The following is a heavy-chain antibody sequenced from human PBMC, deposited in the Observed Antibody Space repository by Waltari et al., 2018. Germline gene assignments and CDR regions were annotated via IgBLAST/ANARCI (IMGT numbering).Heavy chain of an antibody. D-gene: IGHD6-13*01. CDR3: ATKRHSSSWYIEP. CDR2: INHSGST. J-gene: IGHJ5*02. Sequence: QVQLQQWGAGLLKPSETLSLTCAVYGGSFSGYYWSWIRQPPGKGLEWIGEINHSGSTNYNPSLKSRVTISVDTSKNQFSLKLSSVTAADTAVYYCATKRHSSSWYIEPWGQGTLVTVSS. CDR1: GGSFSGYY. V-gene: IGHV4-34*01.